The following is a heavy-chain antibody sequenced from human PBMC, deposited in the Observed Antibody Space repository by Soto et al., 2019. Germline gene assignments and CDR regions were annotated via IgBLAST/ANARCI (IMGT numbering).Heavy chain of an antibody. CDR1: GFSINTGDYY. V-gene: IGHV4-30-4*01. CDR3: AREYCSGGSCFSRPSGVDV. Sequence: QVQLQESGPGLVKPSQTLSLTCTVSGFSINTGDYYWSWIRQPPGKGLEWIGYIYHTGNAYYNPSLKSRVTISVDTSKNQFSLELNSVTAADTAVYYCAREYCSGGSCFSRPSGVDVW. J-gene: IGHJ6*01. D-gene: IGHD2-15*01. CDR2: IYHTGNA.